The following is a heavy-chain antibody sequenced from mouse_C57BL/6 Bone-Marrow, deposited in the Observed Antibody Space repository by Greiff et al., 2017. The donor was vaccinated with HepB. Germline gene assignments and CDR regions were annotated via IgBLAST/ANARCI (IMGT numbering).Heavy chain of an antibody. Sequence: QVQLQQSDAELVKPGASVKISCKVSGYTFTDHTIHWMKQRPEQGLEWIGYIYPRDGSTKYNEKFKGKATLTADKSSSTAYMQLNSLTSEDSAVYFCARGVYDGYYYYAMDYWGQGTSVTVSS. V-gene: IGHV1-78*01. CDR3: ARGVYDGYYYYAMDY. D-gene: IGHD2-3*01. CDR1: GYTFTDHT. CDR2: IYPRDGST. J-gene: IGHJ4*01.